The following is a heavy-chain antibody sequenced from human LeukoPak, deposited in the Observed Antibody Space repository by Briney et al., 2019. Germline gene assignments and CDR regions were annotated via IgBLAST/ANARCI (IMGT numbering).Heavy chain of an antibody. Sequence: ASVKVSCKASGYTFTSYAMNWVRQAPGQGLEWMRGINTNTGNPTYAQGFTGRFVFSLDTSVSTAYLQISSLKAEDTAVYYCARGEVKSSYYYYYYMDVWGKGTTVTVSS. CDR3: ARGEVKSSYYYYYYMDV. V-gene: IGHV7-4-1*02. J-gene: IGHJ6*03. D-gene: IGHD2-21*01. CDR1: GYTFTSYA. CDR2: INTNTGNP.